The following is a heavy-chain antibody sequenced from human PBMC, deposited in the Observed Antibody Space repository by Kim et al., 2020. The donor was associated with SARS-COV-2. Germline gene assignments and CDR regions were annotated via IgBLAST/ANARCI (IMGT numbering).Heavy chain of an antibody. CDR2: IIGDGSRT. CDR3: VRGHDSSGPIH. Sequence: GGSLRLSCAASGFTFSKFSMHWVRQAPGKGLMWVSHIIGDGSRTGYADSVRGRFTVSRDNAKNTLSLQMKSLRVEDTAIYYCVRGHDSSGPIHWGQGTL. V-gene: IGHV3-74*01. J-gene: IGHJ4*02. D-gene: IGHD3-22*01. CDR1: GFTFSKFS.